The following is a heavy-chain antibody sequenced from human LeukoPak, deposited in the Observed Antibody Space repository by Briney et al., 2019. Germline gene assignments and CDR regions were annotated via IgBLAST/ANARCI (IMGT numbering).Heavy chain of an antibody. Sequence: ASVKVSCKVSGYTLTELSMHWVRQAPGQGLEWMGWINPNSGGTNYAQKFQGRVTMTRDTSISTAYMELSRLRSDDTAVYYCARDSTFAYWGQGTLVTVSS. D-gene: IGHD2/OR15-2a*01. V-gene: IGHV1-2*02. CDR3: ARDSTFAY. J-gene: IGHJ4*02. CDR2: INPNSGGT. CDR1: GYTLTELS.